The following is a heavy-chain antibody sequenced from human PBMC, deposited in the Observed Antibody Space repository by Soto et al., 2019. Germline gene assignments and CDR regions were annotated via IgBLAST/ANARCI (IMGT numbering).Heavy chain of an antibody. CDR1: GFPISSPYS. J-gene: IGHJ6*02. V-gene: IGHV4-38-2*02. CDR3: ARVTMVIRDSDHFGVDV. Sequence: SETLSLTCLVSGFPISSPYSWGWIRQPPGKGLEWIGSISHTGTTSYSPSLTSRVSISVDTSKNQVSLKLTSVTAADTAVYFCARVTMVIRDSDHFGVDVWGHGTTVT. CDR2: ISHTGTT. D-gene: IGHD4-17*01.